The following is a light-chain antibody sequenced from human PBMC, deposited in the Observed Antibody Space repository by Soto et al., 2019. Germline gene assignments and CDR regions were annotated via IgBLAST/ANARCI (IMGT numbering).Light chain of an antibody. V-gene: IGKV1-5*03. J-gene: IGKJ4*01. CDR2: KAS. CDR1: QSTGSS. Sequence: DIQMTQFPSTLSASVGDRITITCRASQSTGSSLAWYQQRPGKAPNLLIYKASSLDSGVTSGFSGSGSGAEFTLTFSSLQPDDFATYFCLQYYTYPFTFGGGTKVEIK. CDR3: LQYYTYPFT.